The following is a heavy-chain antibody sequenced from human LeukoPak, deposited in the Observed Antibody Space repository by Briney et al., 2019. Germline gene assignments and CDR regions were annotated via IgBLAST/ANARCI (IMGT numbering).Heavy chain of an antibody. V-gene: IGHV3-21*01. J-gene: IGHJ4*02. D-gene: IGHD3-10*02. CDR2: ISSSSSYI. Sequence: GGSLRLSCGVSGFTFSSYSMCWVRQAPGKGLEWVSFISSSSSYIYYADSVKGRFTISRDNAKNSLYLQMNSLRAEDTAVYYCARGTMFPYYFDYWGQGTLVTVSS. CDR3: ARGTMFPYYFDY. CDR1: GFTFSSYS.